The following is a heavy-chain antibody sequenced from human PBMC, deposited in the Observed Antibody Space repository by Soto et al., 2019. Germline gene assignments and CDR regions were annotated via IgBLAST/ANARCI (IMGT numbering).Heavy chain of an antibody. Sequence: QVQLVQSGAEVKKPGSSVKVSCKASGGTFSSYAISWVRQAPGQGLEWLGGIIPISETTNSAQKFQGRLTITADESKSTAYMELCSLRSEDTAVYYCARSQGSSTSLELYSYYCYGMDVWGQGTTVTVSS. J-gene: IGHJ6*02. CDR2: IIPISETT. CDR1: GGTFSSYA. V-gene: IGHV1-69*01. CDR3: ARSQGSSTSLELYSYYCYGMDV. D-gene: IGHD2-2*01.